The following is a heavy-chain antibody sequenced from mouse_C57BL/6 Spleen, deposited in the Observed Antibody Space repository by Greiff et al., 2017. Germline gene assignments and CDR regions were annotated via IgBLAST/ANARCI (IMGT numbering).Heavy chain of an antibody. CDR3: TLKDYAMDY. J-gene: IGHJ4*01. CDR1: GFTFSNYW. D-gene: IGHD1-3*01. V-gene: IGHV6-3*01. Sequence: EVHLVESGGGLVQPGGSMKLSCVASGFTFSNYWMNWVRQSPEKGLEWVAQIRLKSDNYATHYAESVKGRFTISRDDSKSSVYLQMNNLRAEDTGIYYCTLKDYAMDYWGQGTSVTVSS. CDR2: IRLKSDNYAT.